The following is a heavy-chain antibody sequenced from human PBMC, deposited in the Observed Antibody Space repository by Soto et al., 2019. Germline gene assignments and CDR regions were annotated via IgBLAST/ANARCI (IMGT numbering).Heavy chain of an antibody. CDR2: IYWNDDK. V-gene: IGHV2-5*01. CDR1: GFSLTTTGVG. D-gene: IGHD3-10*02. CDR3: AHLLGHLHYYLHY. Sequence: SGPTLVNPTQTLTLTYTFSGFSLTTTGVGVGWIRQPPGNALEWLALIYWNDDKRYSPSLKNRLTLMQDTSKNQVVLTMTNLDPVDTATYYCAHLLGHLHYYLHYSLQGALVTVS. J-gene: IGHJ4*02.